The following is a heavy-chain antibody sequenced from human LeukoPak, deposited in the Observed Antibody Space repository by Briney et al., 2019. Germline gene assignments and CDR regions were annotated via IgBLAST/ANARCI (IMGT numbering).Heavy chain of an antibody. Sequence: PGGSLRLSCAASGFTFDDYAMHWVRQAPGKGLEWVSGISWNSGSTGYADSVKGRFTISRDNAKNSLYLQMNSLRAEDMALYYCAKDQGLYCSGGSCYSGAFDIWGQGTMVTVSS. J-gene: IGHJ3*02. V-gene: IGHV3-9*03. CDR3: AKDQGLYCSGGSCYSGAFDI. CDR1: GFTFDDYA. CDR2: ISWNSGST. D-gene: IGHD2-15*01.